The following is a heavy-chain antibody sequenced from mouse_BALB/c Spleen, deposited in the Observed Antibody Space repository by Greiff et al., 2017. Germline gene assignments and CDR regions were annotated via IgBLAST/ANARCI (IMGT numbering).Heavy chain of an antibody. CDR2: ISYSGST. CDR3: AREGYGAY. CDR1: GYSITSDYA. Sequence: EVKLLESGPGLVKPSQSLSLTCTVTGYSITSDYAWNWIRQFPGNKLEWMGYISYSGSTSYNPSLKSRISITRDTSKNQFFLQLNSVTTEDTATYYCAREGYGAYWGQGTLVTVSA. V-gene: IGHV3-2*02. J-gene: IGHJ3*01. D-gene: IGHD2-14*01.